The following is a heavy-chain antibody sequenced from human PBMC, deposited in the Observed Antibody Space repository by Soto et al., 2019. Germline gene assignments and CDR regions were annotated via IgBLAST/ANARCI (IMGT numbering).Heavy chain of an antibody. CDR3: ARGRDGSGDDWYFDL. D-gene: IGHD6-19*01. V-gene: IGHV3-33*01. CDR2: IWYDGSNK. Sequence: QVQLVESGGGVVQPGRSLRLSCAASGFTFSSYGMHWVRQAPGKGLEWVAVIWYDGSNKYYADSVKGRFTISRDNSKNTLYLQMNSLRADDTAVYYCARGRDGSGDDWYFDLWGRGTLVTVSS. J-gene: IGHJ2*01. CDR1: GFTFSSYG.